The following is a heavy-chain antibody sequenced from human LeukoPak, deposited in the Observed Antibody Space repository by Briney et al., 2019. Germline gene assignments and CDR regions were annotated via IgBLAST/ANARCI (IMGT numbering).Heavy chain of an antibody. CDR3: TTDMRGIAVAGTEVDY. CDR1: GFTLSNAW. CDR2: IKSKTDGWAT. J-gene: IGHJ4*02. Sequence: GGSLRLSCAVSGFTLSNAWMNWVRQAPGKGLEWVGRIKSKTDGWATDYAAPVKGRFTISRDDSKNTLYLQMNSLKTEDTAVYYCTTDMRGIAVAGTEVDYWGQGTLVTVSS. V-gene: IGHV3-15*01. D-gene: IGHD6-19*01.